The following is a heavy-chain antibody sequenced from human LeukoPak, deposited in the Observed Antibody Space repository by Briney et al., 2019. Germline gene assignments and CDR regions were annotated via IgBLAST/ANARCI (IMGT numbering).Heavy chain of an antibody. CDR3: ARLTDCSSTSCYYYYYGMDV. J-gene: IGHJ6*02. Sequence: SETLSLTCTVSGGSISSSSYYWGWIRQPPGQGLEWIGSIYYGGSTYYNPSLKSRVTISVDTSKNQFSLKLSSVTAADTAVYYCARLTDCSSTSCYYYYYGMDVWGQGTTVTVSS. V-gene: IGHV4-39*01. CDR1: GGSISSSSYY. CDR2: IYYGGST. D-gene: IGHD2-2*01.